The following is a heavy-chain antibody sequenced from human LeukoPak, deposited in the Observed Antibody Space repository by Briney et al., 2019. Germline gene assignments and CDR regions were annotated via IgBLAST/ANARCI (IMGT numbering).Heavy chain of an antibody. Sequence: SVKVSCKASGFTFTSSAMQWVRQARGQRLEWIGWIVVVNGNTNYAQKFRERVTITRDMSTSTAYMELSSLRSEDTAVYYCAASFGGPYDYWGQGTLVTVSS. CDR2: IVVVNGNT. CDR3: AASFGGPYDY. V-gene: IGHV1-58*02. J-gene: IGHJ4*02. CDR1: GFTFTSSA. D-gene: IGHD3-16*01.